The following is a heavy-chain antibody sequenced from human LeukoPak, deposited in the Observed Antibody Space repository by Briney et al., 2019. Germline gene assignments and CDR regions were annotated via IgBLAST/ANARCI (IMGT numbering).Heavy chain of an antibody. D-gene: IGHD1-1*01. Sequence: SETLSLTCTVSGGSISSYSWSWIRQPPGKGLEWIGYIYHSGSTYYNPSLKSRVTISVDTSKNQFSLKLSSVTAADTAVYYCARVPNEGTLFDYWGQGTLVTVSS. CDR2: IYHSGST. CDR1: GGSISSYS. CDR3: ARVPNEGTLFDY. J-gene: IGHJ4*02. V-gene: IGHV4-59*12.